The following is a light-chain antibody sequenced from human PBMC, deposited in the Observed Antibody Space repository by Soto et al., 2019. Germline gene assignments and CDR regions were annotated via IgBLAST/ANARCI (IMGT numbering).Light chain of an antibody. J-gene: IGKJ1*01. V-gene: IGKV3-15*01. CDR3: QQYNKWPRT. CDR2: GAS. Sequence: EIVMTQSPATLSVSPGERATLSCRASQSVSSNLAWYQQKPGQAPRLLIDGASTRATGIPARFSGSGSGTEFTLTISSLQSEDFAVYYWQQYNKWPRTFGQGTKVEIK. CDR1: QSVSSN.